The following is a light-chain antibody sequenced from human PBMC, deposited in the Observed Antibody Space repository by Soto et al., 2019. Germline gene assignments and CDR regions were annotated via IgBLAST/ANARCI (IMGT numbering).Light chain of an antibody. V-gene: IGLV2-14*01. J-gene: IGLJ2*01. CDR1: NRDVGSYNL. Sequence: QSALTQPASVSGSPGQSITIACTGTNRDVGSYNLVSWYQQRPGEAPKLIISEVRNRPSGISYRFTGSKSGNTASLTVSGLQAEDEADYYCSSYGGSNTYVVFGGGTKLTVL. CDR2: EVR. CDR3: SSYGGSNTYVV.